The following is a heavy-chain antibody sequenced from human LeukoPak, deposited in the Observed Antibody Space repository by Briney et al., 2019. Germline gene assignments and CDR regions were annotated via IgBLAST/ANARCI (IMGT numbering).Heavy chain of an antibody. CDR1: GYTFTGYY. CDR3: ARDNTPPRVVPAAIGHNWFDP. J-gene: IGHJ5*02. CDR2: INPNSGGT. Sequence: ASVKVSCKASGYTFTGYYMHWVRQAPGQGLEWMGWINPNSGGTNYAQKFQGRVTMTRDTSISTAYMELSRLRSDDTAVYYCARDNTPPRVVPAAIGHNWFDPWGQGTLVTVSS. V-gene: IGHV1-2*02. D-gene: IGHD2-2*02.